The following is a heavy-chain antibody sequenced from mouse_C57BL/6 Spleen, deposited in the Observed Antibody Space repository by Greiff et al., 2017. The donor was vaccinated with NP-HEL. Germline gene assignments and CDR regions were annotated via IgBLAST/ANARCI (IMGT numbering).Heavy chain of an antibody. V-gene: IGHV1-53*01. CDR3: ARYDGYYSFAY. CDR2: INPSNGGT. J-gene: IGHJ3*01. D-gene: IGHD2-3*01. Sequence: QVHVKQSGTELVKPGASVKLSCKASGYTFTSYWMHWVKQRPGQGLEWIGNINPSNGGTNYNEKFKSKATLTVDKSSSTAYMQLSSLTSEDSAVYYCARYDGYYSFAYWGQGTLVTVSA. CDR1: GYTFTSYW.